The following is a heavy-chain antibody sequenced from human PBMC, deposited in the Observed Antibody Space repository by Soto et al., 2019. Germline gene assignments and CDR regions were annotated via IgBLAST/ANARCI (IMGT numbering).Heavy chain of an antibody. CDR2: ISAYNGNT. CDR1: GYTFTSYG. CDR3: AREAAGGGYYYYYDMDV. J-gene: IGHJ6*02. Sequence: AAVKVSCKASGYTFTSYGISWVRQAPGQGLEWMGWISAYNGNTNYAQKLQGRVTMTTDTSTSTAYMELRSLRSDDTAVYYCAREAAGGGYYYYYDMDVWGQGTTVTVSS. D-gene: IGHD6-13*01. V-gene: IGHV1-18*04.